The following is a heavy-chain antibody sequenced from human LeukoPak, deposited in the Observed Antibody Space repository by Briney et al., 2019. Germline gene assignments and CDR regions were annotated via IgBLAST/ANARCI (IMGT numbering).Heavy chain of an antibody. V-gene: IGHV1-69*13. CDR1: EEDISNYL. D-gene: IGHD3-10*01. J-gene: IGHJ4*02. Sequence: SVKVSCKSSEEDISNYLITWVRQAPGQGPEWVGGIIPQFENTNYAQKFRGRVTITADESTRTVYMELSGLTSEDTAVYFCASHPDGSGSYLDHWGQGTLVTVSS. CDR2: IIPQFENT. CDR3: ASHPDGSGSYLDH.